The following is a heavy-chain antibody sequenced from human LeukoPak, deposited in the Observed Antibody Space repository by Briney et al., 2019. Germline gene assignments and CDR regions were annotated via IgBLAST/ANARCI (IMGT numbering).Heavy chain of an antibody. J-gene: IGHJ4*02. D-gene: IGHD4-17*01. Sequence: GGSLRLSCAASGFTFSSYAMRWVRQAPGKGLEWVAVISYDGSNKYYADSVKGRFTISRDNSKNTLYLQMNSLRAEDTAVYYCARVYGDVDYWGQGTLVTVSS. CDR3: ARVYGDVDY. CDR2: ISYDGSNK. V-gene: IGHV3-30*04. CDR1: GFTFSSYA.